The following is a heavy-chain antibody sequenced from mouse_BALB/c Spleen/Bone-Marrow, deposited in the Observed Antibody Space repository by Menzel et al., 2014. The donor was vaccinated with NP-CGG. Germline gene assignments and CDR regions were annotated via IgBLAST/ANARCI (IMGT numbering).Heavy chain of an antibody. CDR2: INPSNGGT. D-gene: IGHD1-1*01. CDR1: GYTSTNYY. V-gene: IGHV1S81*02. CDR3: SRHYYSTPCYAMDY. Sequence: QVQLQQSGAELVKPGASVKLSCKASGYTSTNYYIYWVKQRPGQGLEWIGGINPSNGGTKFNEKFKNKATLTIDKSSSTAYIQLSSLTSEDSAVYYGSRHYYSTPCYAMDYWGQGTSVTVSS. J-gene: IGHJ4*01.